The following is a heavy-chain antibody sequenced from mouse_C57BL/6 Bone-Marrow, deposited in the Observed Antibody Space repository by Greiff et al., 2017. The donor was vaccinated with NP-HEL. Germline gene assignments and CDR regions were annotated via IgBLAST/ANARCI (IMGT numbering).Heavy chain of an antibody. J-gene: IGHJ1*03. D-gene: IGHD1-1*01. CDR3: ARRGITTGYWYFDV. CDR2: IYPGSGNT. V-gene: IGHV1-76*01. CDR1: GYTFTDYY. Sequence: QVQLQQSGAELVRPGASVKLSCKASGYTFTDYYINWVKQRPGQGLEWIARIYPGSGNTYYNEKFKGKATLTAEKSSSTAYMQLSSLTSEDSAVYFCARRGITTGYWYFDVWGTGTTVTVSS.